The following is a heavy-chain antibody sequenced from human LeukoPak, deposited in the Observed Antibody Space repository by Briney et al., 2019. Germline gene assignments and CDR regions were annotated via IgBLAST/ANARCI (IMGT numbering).Heavy chain of an antibody. CDR1: GFTFSNYA. CDR2: ISFEATKE. D-gene: IGHD1-1*01. CDR3: ARFKVGTNTTQQNAFDI. Sequence: HPGGSLRLSCAASGFTFSNYAMHCAPHAPGKGREWVADISFEATKEYFGKSVKGRFTIYRDNSKAPLYVQMHRLRIEDTARYFCARFKVGTNTTQQNAFDIWGRGTEVAVSS. J-gene: IGHJ3*02. V-gene: IGHV3-30*01.